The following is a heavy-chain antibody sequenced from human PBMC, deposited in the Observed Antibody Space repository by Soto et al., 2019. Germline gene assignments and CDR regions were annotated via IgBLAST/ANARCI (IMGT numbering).Heavy chain of an antibody. CDR2: ISSSSSYT. J-gene: IGHJ6*02. V-gene: IGHV3-11*06. CDR1: GFTFNDYY. Sequence: QVQLVESGGGLVKPGGSLRLSCAASGFTFNDYYMSWIRQAPGKGLEWVSYISSSSSYTNYADSVKGRFTISRDNAKNSLYLQMNSLRAEDTAVYYCARDGGRDYYYYYGMDVWGQGTTVTVSS. D-gene: IGHD2-21*02. CDR3: ARDGGRDYYYYYGMDV.